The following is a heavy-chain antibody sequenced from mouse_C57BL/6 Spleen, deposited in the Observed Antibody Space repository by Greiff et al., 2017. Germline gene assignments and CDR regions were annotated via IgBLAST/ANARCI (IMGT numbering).Heavy chain of an antibody. J-gene: IGHJ4*01. D-gene: IGHD1-1*01. V-gene: IGHV1-20*01. Sequence: EVQLQQSGPELVKPGDSVKISCKASGYSFTGYFMNWVMQSHGKSLEWIGRINPYNGDTFYNQKFKGKATLTVDKSSSTAHMELRSLTSEDSAVYYCARVGLGSSYGYAMDYWGQGTSVTVSS. CDR1: GYSFTGYF. CDR2: INPYNGDT. CDR3: ARVGLGSSYGYAMDY.